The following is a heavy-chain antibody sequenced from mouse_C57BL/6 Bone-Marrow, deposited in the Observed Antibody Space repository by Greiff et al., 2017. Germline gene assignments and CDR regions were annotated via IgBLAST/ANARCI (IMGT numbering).Heavy chain of an antibody. CDR2: IRPSDSDT. CDR3: AMGLRRGGYFDY. Sequence: QVQLQQSGAELVKPGASVKVSCKASGYTFTSYWMHWVKQRPGQGLEWIGRIRPSDSDTNYNQKFKGKATLTVDKSSSTAYMQLSSLTSEDSAVYYCAMGLRRGGYFDYWGQGTTLTVSS. V-gene: IGHV1-74*01. D-gene: IGHD2-4*01. J-gene: IGHJ2*01. CDR1: GYTFTSYW.